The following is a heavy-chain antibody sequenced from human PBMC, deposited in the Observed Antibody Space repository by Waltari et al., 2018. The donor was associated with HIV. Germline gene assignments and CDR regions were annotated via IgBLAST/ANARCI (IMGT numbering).Heavy chain of an antibody. V-gene: IGHV3-48*01. CDR3: YTWDY. CDR2: SSSSSDTI. J-gene: IGHJ4*02. Sequence: EVQLVESGGGLIQPGGSLRLSCAASGFTFSGHSMNWVRQAPGKGLEWLSYSSSSSDTIYYADSVKGRFTISRDNAKNSLFLQMNSLRACWGSSTNCYTWDYWGQGSLVTVSS. CDR1: GFTFSGHS. D-gene: IGHD2-2*02.